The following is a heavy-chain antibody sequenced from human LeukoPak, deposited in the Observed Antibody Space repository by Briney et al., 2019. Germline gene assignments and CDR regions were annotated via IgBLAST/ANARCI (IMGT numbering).Heavy chain of an antibody. CDR3: ARLVRGVGYWYFDF. D-gene: IGHD3-10*01. Sequence: SEALSLTCTVSGGSINNYYWGWIRQPPGKGLEWIGSIHHSGSTQHNPSLKSRVTISVDTSKNQFSLKLSSVTAADTAVYYCARLVRGVGYWYFDFWGRGTLVTVSS. CDR2: IHHSGST. J-gene: IGHJ2*01. CDR1: GGSINNYY. V-gene: IGHV4-38-2*02.